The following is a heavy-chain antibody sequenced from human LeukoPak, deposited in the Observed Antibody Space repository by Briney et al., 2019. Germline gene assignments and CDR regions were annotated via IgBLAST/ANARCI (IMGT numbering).Heavy chain of an antibody. CDR3: ARDFGESWRNAFDI. D-gene: IGHD3-10*01. CDR1: GFTFSTYS. V-gene: IGHV3-21*01. Sequence: GGSLRLSCAASGFTFSTYSMSWVRQAPGKGLEWVSSISSSSNYIYYADSVKGRFTISRDNAKNSLYLQMNSLRAEDTAVYYCARDFGESWRNAFDIRGQGTMVTVSS. J-gene: IGHJ3*02. CDR2: ISSSSNYI.